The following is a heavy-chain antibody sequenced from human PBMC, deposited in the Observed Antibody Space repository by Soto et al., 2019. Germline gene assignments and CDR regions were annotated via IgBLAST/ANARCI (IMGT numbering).Heavy chain of an antibody. J-gene: IGHJ4*02. V-gene: IGHV4-34*01. D-gene: IGHD6-6*01. CDR3: ARGHSTSGYDS. CDR1: GASFSGYY. Sequence: SETLSLTCSVYGASFSGYYWSWIRQSPGKGLEWIGEIHHSGSTHYNPSLKSRLTFSIDESQSQFYMMLTSVTAADTALYFCARGHSTSGYDSWGQVSLVTVSS. CDR2: IHHSGST.